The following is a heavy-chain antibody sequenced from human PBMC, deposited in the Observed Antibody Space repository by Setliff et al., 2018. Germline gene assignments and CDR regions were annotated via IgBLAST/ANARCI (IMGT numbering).Heavy chain of an antibody. D-gene: IGHD5-18*01. CDR1: GFTFTDFY. CDR3: ASMSGLRYGYFF. CDR2: VDPEDGET. Sequence: GASVKVSCKASGFTFTDFYMDWVQQAPGKGLEWMGRVDPEDGETLYAEKFQGRVTIVADTSINTAYMELSSLGSDDTAVYYCASMSGLRYGYFFWGQGTLVTVSS. J-gene: IGHJ4*02. V-gene: IGHV1-69-2*01.